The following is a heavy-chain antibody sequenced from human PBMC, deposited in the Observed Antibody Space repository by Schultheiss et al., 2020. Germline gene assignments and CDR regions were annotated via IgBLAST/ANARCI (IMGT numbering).Heavy chain of an antibody. D-gene: IGHD6-19*01. Sequence: GGSLRLSCTATGFSLGTSGMNWVRQAPGKGLDWVSYISSSSSYTNYADSVKGRFTISRDNSKNTLYLQMNSLRPDDTALYYCASPGGSGWSRPFGYWGQGSLVTVSA. J-gene: IGHJ4*02. CDR2: ISSSSSYT. CDR3: ASPGGSGWSRPFGY. V-gene: IGHV3-21*05. CDR1: GFSLGTSG.